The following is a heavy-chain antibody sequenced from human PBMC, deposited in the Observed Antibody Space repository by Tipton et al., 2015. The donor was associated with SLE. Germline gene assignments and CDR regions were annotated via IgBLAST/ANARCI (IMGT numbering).Heavy chain of an antibody. Sequence: SLRLSCAGSGFTLSDYAMSWVRQAPGKGLEWVSGINGGSAGSTYYADSVKGRFTISRDNSKNTMYLQMNSLRAEDTAVYYCAKDESEEVAADWFDPRGQGILVTVSS. CDR3: AKDESEEVAADWFDP. V-gene: IGHV3-23*01. CDR1: GFTLSDYA. D-gene: IGHD5-12*01. J-gene: IGHJ5*02. CDR2: INGGSAGST.